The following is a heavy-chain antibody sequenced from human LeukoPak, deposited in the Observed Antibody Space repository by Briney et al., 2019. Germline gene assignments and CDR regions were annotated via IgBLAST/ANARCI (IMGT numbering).Heavy chain of an antibody. Sequence: PETLSLTCAVYGGSFSGYYWSWIRQPPGKGLEWIGYIYYSGSTNYNPSLKSRVTISVDTSKNQFSLKLSSVAAADTAVYYCARSVVPAAMPNYYYYYMDVWGKGTTVTISS. CDR2: IYYSGST. J-gene: IGHJ6*03. CDR3: ARSVVPAAMPNYYYYYMDV. CDR1: GGSFSGYY. V-gene: IGHV4-59*01. D-gene: IGHD2-2*01.